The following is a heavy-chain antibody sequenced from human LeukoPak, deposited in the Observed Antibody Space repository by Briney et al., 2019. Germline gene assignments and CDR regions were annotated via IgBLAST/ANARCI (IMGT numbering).Heavy chain of an antibody. CDR3: AKGHADSSGYYYFDS. V-gene: IGHV3-23*01. J-gene: IGHJ4*02. D-gene: IGHD3-22*01. CDR1: GFTSSRYW. Sequence: GGSLRLSCAASGFTSSRYWMSWVRQAPGKGLEWVSGIRGNADTTYYADSVKGRFSIFRDNSKNMLYLQMNSLRVEDTAVYYCAKGHADSSGYYYFDSWGQGTLVTVPS. CDR2: IRGNADTT.